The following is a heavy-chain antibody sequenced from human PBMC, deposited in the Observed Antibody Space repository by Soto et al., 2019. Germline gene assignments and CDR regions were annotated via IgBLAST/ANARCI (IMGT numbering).Heavy chain of an antibody. CDR3: AVWFGQYPLAF. D-gene: IGHD3-10*01. J-gene: IGHJ4*02. CDR1: KFIFRNYA. V-gene: IGHV3-30*03. Sequence: QVKLVESGGGVVQPGRSLRLSCATSKFIFRNYAMHWVRQAPGKGLEWVALILHDGSDVDYLDSVRGRFTVSRDNSNSKLYLQMNSLRIEDTAVYYCAVWFGQYPLAFWGQGTLVTVSS. CDR2: ILHDGSDV.